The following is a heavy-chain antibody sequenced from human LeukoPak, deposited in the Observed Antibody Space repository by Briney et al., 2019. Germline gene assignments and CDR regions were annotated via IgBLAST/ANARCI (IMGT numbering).Heavy chain of an antibody. J-gene: IGHJ4*02. CDR2: ISGSDSST. D-gene: IGHD3-22*01. V-gene: IGHV3-23*01. CDR1: GFTFSSYA. Sequence: PGGSLRLSCAASGFTFSSYAMSWVRQAPGKGLEWVSTISGSDSSTYYADSGKGRFTISRDNSKNMLYLQMNSLRAEDTAVYYCAKDSGYYYKSFDYWGQGTLVTASS. CDR3: AKDSGYYYKSFDY.